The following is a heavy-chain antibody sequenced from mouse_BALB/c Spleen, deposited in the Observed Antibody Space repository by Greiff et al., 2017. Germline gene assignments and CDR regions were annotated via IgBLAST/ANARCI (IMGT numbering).Heavy chain of an antibody. D-gene: IGHD2-3*01. CDR1: GFTFSSYT. V-gene: IGHV5-6-4*01. CDR2: ISSGGSYT. J-gene: IGHJ3*01. CDR3: TRDHDGTVPWFAY. Sequence: EVKVVESGGGLVKPGGSLKLSCAASGFTFSSYTMSWVRQTPEKRLEWVATISSGGSYTYYPDSVKGRFTISRDNAKNTLYLQMSSLKSEDTAMYYCTRDHDGTVPWFAYWGQGTLVTVSA.